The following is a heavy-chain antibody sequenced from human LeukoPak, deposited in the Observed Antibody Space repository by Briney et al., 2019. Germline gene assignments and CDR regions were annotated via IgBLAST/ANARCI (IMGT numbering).Heavy chain of an antibody. Sequence: SETVSLTCAVYGGSFSGYYWSWIRQPPGKGLEWIGYIYYSGSTNYNPSLKSRVTISVDTSKNQFSLKLSSVTAADTAVYYCARGSGMIVVAGGYNWFDPWGQGTLVTVSS. D-gene: IGHD3-22*01. J-gene: IGHJ5*02. V-gene: IGHV4-59*01. CDR1: GGSFSGYY. CDR2: IYYSGST. CDR3: ARGSGMIVVAGGYNWFDP.